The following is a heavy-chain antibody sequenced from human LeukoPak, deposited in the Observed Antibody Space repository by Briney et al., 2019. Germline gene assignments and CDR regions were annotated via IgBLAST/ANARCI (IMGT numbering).Heavy chain of an antibody. D-gene: IGHD6-13*01. Sequence: GGSLRLSCAASGFTFSSYSMNWVRRAPGKGLEWVSSISSSSSYIYYADSVKGRFTISRDNAKNSLYLQMNSLRAEDTAVYYCARDWPTIAAAGTIPEYFQHWGQGTLVTVSS. V-gene: IGHV3-21*01. J-gene: IGHJ1*01. CDR1: GFTFSSYS. CDR3: ARDWPTIAAAGTIPEYFQH. CDR2: ISSSSSYI.